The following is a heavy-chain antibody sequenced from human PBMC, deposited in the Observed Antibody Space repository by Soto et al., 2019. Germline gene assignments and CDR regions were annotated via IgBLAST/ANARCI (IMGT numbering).Heavy chain of an antibody. CDR3: AKDDHNIIVVPSGGPYYYYMDL. Sequence: QLGGSLRLSCAASGFTFSSYAMSWVRQAPGRGLEWVAAISGSGHTTFLADSVKGRFTISRDNFKDTLYLQMNSLRAEDTAVYYCAKDDHNIIVVPSGGPYYYYMDLWGKGTTVTVSS. CDR1: GFTFSSYA. CDR2: ISGSGHTT. V-gene: IGHV3-23*01. D-gene: IGHD2-2*01. J-gene: IGHJ6*03.